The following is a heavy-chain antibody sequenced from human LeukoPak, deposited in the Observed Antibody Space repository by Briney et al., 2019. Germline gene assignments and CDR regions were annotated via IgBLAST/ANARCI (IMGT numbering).Heavy chain of an antibody. CDR3: ARTEGVATPFDY. D-gene: IGHD5-12*01. CDR1: GASITTYS. CDR2: IYYSGST. V-gene: IGHV4-59*08. Sequence: SETLSLTCIVSGASITTYSWNWLRQSPGKGLEWIAYIYYSGSTNYNPSLKSRVTISVDTSKNQFSLKLSSVTAADTAVYYCARTEGVATPFDYWGQGTLVTVSS. J-gene: IGHJ4*02.